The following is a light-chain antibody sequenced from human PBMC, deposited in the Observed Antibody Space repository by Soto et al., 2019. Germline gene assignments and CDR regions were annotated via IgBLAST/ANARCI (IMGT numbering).Light chain of an antibody. CDR3: SSYTSSSTGV. Sequence: QSALTKPASVSGSPGQSIPISCTGTSSDVGGYNYVSWYQQHPGKAPKLMIYEVSNRPSGVSNRFSGSKSGNTASLTISGLQAEDEADYYCSSYTSSSTGVFGNGTKVTV. V-gene: IGLV2-14*01. CDR1: SSDVGGYNY. CDR2: EVS. J-gene: IGLJ1*01.